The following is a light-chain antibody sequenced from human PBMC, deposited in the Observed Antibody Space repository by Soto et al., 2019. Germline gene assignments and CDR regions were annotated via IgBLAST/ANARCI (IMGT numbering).Light chain of an antibody. J-gene: IGLJ1*01. Sequence: ALTQPASVSGSPGQSITISCTGTSSDVGGYNYVSWYQHHPGKAPKLMIYEVSNRPSGVSNRFSGSKSGNTASLTISGLQAEDEADYYCSSYTSSRTYVFGTGTKVTVL. V-gene: IGLV2-14*01. CDR1: SSDVGGYNY. CDR3: SSYTSSRTYV. CDR2: EVS.